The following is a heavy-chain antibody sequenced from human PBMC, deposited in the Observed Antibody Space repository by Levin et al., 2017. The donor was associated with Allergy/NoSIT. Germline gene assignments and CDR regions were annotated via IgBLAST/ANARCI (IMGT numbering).Heavy chain of an antibody. D-gene: IGHD2/OR15-2a*01. Sequence: SETLSLTCTVSGGSISSSSYYWGWIRQPPGKGLEWIGSIYYSGSTYYNPSLKSRVTISVDTSKNQFSLKLSSVTAADTAVYYCAGLTGLGFLGGWYFDLWGRGTLVTVSS. J-gene: IGHJ2*01. V-gene: IGHV4-39*01. CDR3: AGLTGLGFLGGWYFDL. CDR2: IYYSGST. CDR1: GGSISSSSYY.